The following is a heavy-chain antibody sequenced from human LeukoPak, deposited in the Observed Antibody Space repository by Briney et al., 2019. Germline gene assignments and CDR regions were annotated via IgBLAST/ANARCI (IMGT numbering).Heavy chain of an antibody. D-gene: IGHD3-22*01. CDR3: ASLSYYYDSSGYIDY. V-gene: IGHV4-34*01. CDR1: GGSFSGYY. Sequence: SETLSLTCAVYGGSFSGYYWSWIRQPPGKGLEWIGEINHSGSTYYNPSLKSRVTISVDTSKNQFSLKLSSVTAADTAVYYCASLSYYYDSSGYIDYWGQGTLVTVSS. CDR2: INHSGST. J-gene: IGHJ4*02.